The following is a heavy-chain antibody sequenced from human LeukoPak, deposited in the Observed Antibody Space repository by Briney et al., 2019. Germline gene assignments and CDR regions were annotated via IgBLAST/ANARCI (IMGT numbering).Heavy chain of an antibody. CDR2: IYGTWT. J-gene: IGHJ6*03. CDR3: ARHIGGGIEAMDA. Sequence: SEALSLTCTGFGGPIGTYYRSWIRQSPGEGVEWIGYIYGTWTRYNPYLQSQGTIYVDRSRDQFFLEMGPVTAADTDVYYRARHIGGGIEAMDAWGKGTKVIVSS. CDR1: GGPIGTYY. D-gene: IGHD3-16*02. V-gene: IGHV4-59*08.